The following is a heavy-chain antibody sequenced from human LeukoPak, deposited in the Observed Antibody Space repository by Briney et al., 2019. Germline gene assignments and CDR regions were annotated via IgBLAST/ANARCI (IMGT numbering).Heavy chain of an antibody. Sequence: SETLSLTCTVSGYSISSGYFWGWIRQPPGKGLEWIGTIYNSGSTYYNPSLESRVTISVDTSKNQFSLKLSSVTAADTAVYYCARGGHDYGLYYYYYMDVWGKGTTVTISS. CDR3: ARGGHDYGLYYYYYMDV. CDR1: GYSISSGYF. D-gene: IGHD3-16*01. J-gene: IGHJ6*03. V-gene: IGHV4-38-2*02. CDR2: IYNSGST.